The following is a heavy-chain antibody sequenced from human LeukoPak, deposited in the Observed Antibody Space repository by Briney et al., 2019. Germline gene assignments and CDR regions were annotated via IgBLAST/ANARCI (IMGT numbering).Heavy chain of an antibody. D-gene: IGHD4-17*01. Sequence: SESLSLTCTVSGGSIRGSYWSWIRQPPGKGLEWIGYIYYSGSTDYNPSLKSRVTISVDTSKNQFSLKLNSMTAADTAVYYCARTTTKYNTYDYWGQGTLVTVSS. CDR2: IYYSGST. CDR3: ARTTTKYNTYDY. J-gene: IGHJ4*02. CDR1: GGSIRGSY. V-gene: IGHV4-59*01.